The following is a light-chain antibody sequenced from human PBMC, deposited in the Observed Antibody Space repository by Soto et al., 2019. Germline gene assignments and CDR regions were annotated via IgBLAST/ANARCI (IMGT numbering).Light chain of an antibody. V-gene: IGKV3-20*01. CDR3: QQYGSSPIT. J-gene: IGKJ5*01. Sequence: EIVLTPSPGTPSLSPGERATLSCRASQSVSNNYLAWYQQKPGQAPRLLIYGASNRATGIPDRFSGSGSGTDFTLTISRLEPEDFAVYYCQQYGSSPITFGQGTRLEIK. CDR2: GAS. CDR1: QSVSNNY.